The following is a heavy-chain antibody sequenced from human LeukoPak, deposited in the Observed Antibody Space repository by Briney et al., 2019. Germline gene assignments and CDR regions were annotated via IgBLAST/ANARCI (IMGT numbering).Heavy chain of an antibody. CDR1: GDSISSYH. CDR2: ISYSGGP. D-gene: IGHD3-22*01. CDR3: AREYYGSSGCYNDY. J-gene: IGHJ4*02. Sequence: KSSETLSLTCTVSGDSISSYHCSWIRQPPGNVLEWIGYISYSGGPNYNPSHESRVTISVDTSKNQFSLKLTSVTAADTAVYYCAREYYGSSGCYNDYWGQGALVTVSS. V-gene: IGHV4-59*01.